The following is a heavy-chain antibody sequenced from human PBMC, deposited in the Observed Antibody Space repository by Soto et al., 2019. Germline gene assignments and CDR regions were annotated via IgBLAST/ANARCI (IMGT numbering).Heavy chain of an antibody. Sequence: SETRSLTCAVSGGSVNTDYWWSLVRQPPGKGLEWLGEVHHSGTTNYIQSLTSRLTMSVDKSGNQVSLELTSMAAAGTAVYCCARGVSYRWVYWGQGTLVTVSS. CDR2: VHHSGTT. CDR3: ARGVSYRWVY. J-gene: IGHJ4*02. D-gene: IGHD3-16*02. V-gene: IGHV4-4*01. CDR1: GGSVNTDYW.